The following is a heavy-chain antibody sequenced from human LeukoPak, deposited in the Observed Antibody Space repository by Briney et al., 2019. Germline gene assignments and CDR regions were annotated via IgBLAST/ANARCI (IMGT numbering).Heavy chain of an antibody. D-gene: IGHD3-9*01. CDR3: ARSSHYDILTGYSEEDAFDI. V-gene: IGHV3-53*01. Sequence: PGGSLRLSCAASGFTVSSNYMSWVRQAPGKGLEWVSVIYSGDSTDYADSVKGRFTISRDTSKNTLYLQMTSLRVEDTAVYYCARSSHYDILTGYSEEDAFDIWGQGTMVTVSS. CDR2: IYSGDST. CDR1: GFTVSSNY. J-gene: IGHJ3*02.